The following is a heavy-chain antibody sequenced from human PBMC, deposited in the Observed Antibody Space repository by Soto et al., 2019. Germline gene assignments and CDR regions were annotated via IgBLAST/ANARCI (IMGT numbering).Heavy chain of an antibody. D-gene: IGHD1-26*01. J-gene: IGHJ6*02. CDR3: ARDTEVSGSYWGYYYYYYGMDV. CDR2: IYHSGST. Sequence: SETLSLTCAVSGYSISSGYYWGWIRQPPGKGLEWIGSIYHSGSTYYNPSLKSRVTISVDTSKNQFSLKLSSVTAADTAVYSCARDTEVSGSYWGYYYYYYGMDVWGQGPPVTLSS. V-gene: IGHV4-38-2*02. CDR1: GYSISSGYY.